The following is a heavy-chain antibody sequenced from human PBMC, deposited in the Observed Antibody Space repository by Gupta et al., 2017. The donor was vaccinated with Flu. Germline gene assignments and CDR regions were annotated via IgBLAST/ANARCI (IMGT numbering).Heavy chain of an antibody. J-gene: IGHJ5*02. CDR2: IYYSGST. V-gene: IGHV4-39*01. D-gene: IGHD4-17*01. Sequence: QLQLQESGPGLVKPSETLSLTCTVPGGSISSSSYYWGWIRQPPGKGLEWIGSIYYSGSTYYNPSLKSRVTISVDTSKNQFSLKLSSVTAADTAVYYCARHLYYGDYTDWFDPWGQGTLVTVSS. CDR1: GGSISSSSYY. CDR3: ARHLYYGDYTDWFDP.